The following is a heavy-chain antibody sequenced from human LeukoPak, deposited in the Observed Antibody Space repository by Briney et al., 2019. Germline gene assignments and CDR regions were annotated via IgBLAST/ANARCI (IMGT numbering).Heavy chain of an antibody. CDR3: VKDTIFTVDSFDY. CDR2: IKYDGSRT. D-gene: IGHD3-3*01. Sequence: GGFLRLSCVVSGMTFERHGMHWVRQPPGKGLEWLTFIKYDGSRTDYEDSVKGRFTVSRDNSKNTLYLEMNSLRAEDTAVYYCVKDTIFTVDSFDYWGQGTLVTVSS. V-gene: IGHV3-30*02. J-gene: IGHJ4*02. CDR1: GMTFERHG.